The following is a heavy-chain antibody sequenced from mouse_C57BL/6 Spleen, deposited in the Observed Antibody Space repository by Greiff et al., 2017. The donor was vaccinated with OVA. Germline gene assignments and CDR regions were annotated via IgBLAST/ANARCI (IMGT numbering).Heavy chain of an antibody. J-gene: IGHJ4*01. CDR3: ARDLGMDY. CDR2: SRNKANDYTT. V-gene: IGHV7-1*01. D-gene: IGHD3-3*01. CDR1: GFTFSDFY. Sequence: EVKVVESGGGLVQSGRSLRLSCATSGFTFSDFYMEWVRQAPGKGLEWIAASRNKANDYTTEYSASVKGRFIVSRDTSQSILYLQMNALRAEDTAIYYCARDLGMDYWGQGTSVTVSS.